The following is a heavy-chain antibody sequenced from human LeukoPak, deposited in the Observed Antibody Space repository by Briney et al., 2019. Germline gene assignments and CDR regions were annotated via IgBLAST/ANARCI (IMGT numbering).Heavy chain of an antibody. D-gene: IGHD4-11*01. J-gene: IGHJ6*02. CDR1: GFTFSSYS. CDR2: ISSSSSYI. Sequence: GGSLRLSCAASGFTFSSYSMNWVRQAPGKGLEWVSSISSSSSYIYYADSVKGRFTISRDNAKNSLYLQMNSLRAEDTAVYYCARDGPTTYYYYYGMDVWGQGTTVTVSS. CDR3: ARDGPTTYYYYYGMDV. V-gene: IGHV3-21*01.